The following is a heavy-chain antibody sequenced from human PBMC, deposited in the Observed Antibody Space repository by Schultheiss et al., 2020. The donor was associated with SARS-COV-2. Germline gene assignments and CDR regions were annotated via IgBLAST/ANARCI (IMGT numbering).Heavy chain of an antibody. CDR1: GYTLTELS. V-gene: IGHV1-24*01. CDR2: FDPEDGET. J-gene: IGHJ1*01. CDR3: ARWRHYDILTGYYEYFQH. D-gene: IGHD3-9*01. Sequence: SVKVSCKVSGYTLTELSMHWVRQAPGKGLEWMGGFDPEDGETIYAQKFQGRVTMTTDTSTSTAYMELRSLRSDDTAVYYCARWRHYDILTGYYEYFQHWGQGTLVTVSS.